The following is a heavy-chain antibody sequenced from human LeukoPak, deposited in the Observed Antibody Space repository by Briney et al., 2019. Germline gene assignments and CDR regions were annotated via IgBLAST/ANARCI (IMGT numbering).Heavy chain of an antibody. V-gene: IGHV3-66*01. CDR3: AREASGNSYGGDFDY. CDR1: GFSVNSHY. J-gene: IGHJ4*02. Sequence: GGSLRLACAASGFSVNSHYMNWVRQAPGKGLEWVSIIYAGGDTFYADSVKGRFTISRDSTSNTLYLEMNSLRGEDTAFYYCAREASGNSYGGDFDYWGQGNLVSVSS. CDR2: IYAGGDT. D-gene: IGHD3-10*01.